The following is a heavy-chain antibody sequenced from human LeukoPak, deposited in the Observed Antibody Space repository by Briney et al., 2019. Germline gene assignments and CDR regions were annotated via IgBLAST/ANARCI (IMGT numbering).Heavy chain of an antibody. CDR3: ARQGGLSKYDILNWFDP. CDR2: IYPGDSDT. V-gene: IGHV5-51*01. CDR1: GYSFTSYW. Sequence: GESLKISCKGSGYSFTSYWNGWVRQMPGKGLEWMWIIYPGDSDTRYSPSFQGQVTISADKSISTAYLQWSSLKASDTAMYYCARQGGLSKYDILNWFDPWGQGTLVTVSS. J-gene: IGHJ5*02. D-gene: IGHD3-9*01.